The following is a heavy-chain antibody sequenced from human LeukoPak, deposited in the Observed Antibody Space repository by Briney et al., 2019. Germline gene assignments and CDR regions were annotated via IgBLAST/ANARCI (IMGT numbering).Heavy chain of an antibody. CDR2: INHSGST. CDR1: GGSFSGYY. CDR3: AMEGTEYRSSSGLKY. V-gene: IGHV4-34*01. D-gene: IGHD6-6*01. J-gene: IGHJ4*02. Sequence: SETLSLTCAVYGGSFSGYYWSWIRQPPGKGLEWIGEINHSGSTNYNPSLKSRVTISVDTSKNQFSLKLSSVTAADTAVYYCAMEGTEYRSSSGLKYWGQGTLVTVSS.